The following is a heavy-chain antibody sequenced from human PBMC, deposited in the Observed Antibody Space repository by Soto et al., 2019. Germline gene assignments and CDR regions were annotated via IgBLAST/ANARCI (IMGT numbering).Heavy chain of an antibody. D-gene: IGHD3-10*01. CDR1: GFTFSSYG. V-gene: IGHV3-48*02. CDR2: ISSSSSTI. J-gene: IGHJ3*02. CDR3: ARDRGRSLWFGESNAFDI. Sequence: PGGSLRLSCAASGFTFSSYGMHWVRQAPGKGLEWVAVISYISSSSSTIYYADSVKGRFTISRDNAKNSLYLQMNSLRDEDTAVYYCARDRGRSLWFGESNAFDIWGQGTMVTVSS.